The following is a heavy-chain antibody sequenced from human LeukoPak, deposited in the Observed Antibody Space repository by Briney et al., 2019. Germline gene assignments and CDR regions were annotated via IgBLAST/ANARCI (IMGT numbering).Heavy chain of an antibody. CDR1: GFTFSSYW. CDR3: ARSPGSRLRCFDY. J-gene: IGHJ4*02. CDR2: IKQDGSEK. D-gene: IGHD2-15*01. V-gene: IGHV3-7*01. Sequence: PGGSLRLSCAASGFTFSSYWMSWVRQAPGKGLEWVANIKQDGSEKYYVDSVKGRFTISRDNAKNSLYLQMNSLRAEDTAVYYCARSPGSRLRCFDYWGQGTLVTVSS.